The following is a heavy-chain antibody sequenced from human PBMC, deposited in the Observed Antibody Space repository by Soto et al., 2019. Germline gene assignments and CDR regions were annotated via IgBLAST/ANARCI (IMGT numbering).Heavy chain of an antibody. CDR3: AAANLDYYDSSGYYRGRYFDY. D-gene: IGHD3-22*01. J-gene: IGHJ4*02. Sequence: SVKVSCKASAFTFTSSAVEWVLQARGQRLEWIGWIVVGSGNTNYAQKFQERVTITRDMSTSTAYMELSSLRSEDTAVYYCAAANLDYYDSSGYYRGRYFDYWGQGTLVTVSS. CDR1: AFTFTSSA. CDR2: IVVGSGNT. V-gene: IGHV1-58*01.